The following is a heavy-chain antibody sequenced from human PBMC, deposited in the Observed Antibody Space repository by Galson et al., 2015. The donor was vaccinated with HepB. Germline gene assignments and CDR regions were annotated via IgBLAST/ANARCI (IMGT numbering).Heavy chain of an antibody. D-gene: IGHD2-15*01. Sequence: SLRLSCAASGFTFSDYYMSWIRQAPGKGLEWVSYISSSGSTIYYADSVKGRFTISRDNAKNSLYLQMNSLRAEDTAVYYCARDLGYCSGGSCPYYYYYMDVWGKGTTVTVSS. CDR3: ARDLGYCSGGSCPYYYYYMDV. V-gene: IGHV3-11*01. CDR2: ISSSGSTI. CDR1: GFTFSDYY. J-gene: IGHJ6*03.